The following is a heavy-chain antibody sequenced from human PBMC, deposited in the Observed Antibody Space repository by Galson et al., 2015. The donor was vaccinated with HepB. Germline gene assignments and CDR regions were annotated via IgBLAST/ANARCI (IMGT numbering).Heavy chain of an antibody. CDR1: GFMFNTYG. CDR2: TSYDGTTH. Sequence: SLRLSCAASGFMFNTYGMHWVRQAPGKGLEWIAVTSYDGTTHYYADSVKGRITISRDNSKNTLYLQMNNLRLADTAVYCCARGSHSSGSFDVWGQGTMVTVSS. J-gene: IGHJ3*01. CDR3: ARGSHSSGSFDV. D-gene: IGHD3-22*01. V-gene: IGHV3-30*01.